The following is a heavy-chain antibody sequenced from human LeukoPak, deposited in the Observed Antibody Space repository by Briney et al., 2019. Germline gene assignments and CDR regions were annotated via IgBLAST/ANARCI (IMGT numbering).Heavy chain of an antibody. V-gene: IGHV3-23*01. CDR3: AKHMTSVTTNFEH. CDR1: GASISNPNYH. Sequence: ETLSLTCTVSGASISNPNYHWGWIRQPPGKGLEWVSSVSGNGGGTYYADSVKGRFTISRDNSENTLYLQMNGLRAEDTAVYYCAKHMTSVTTNFEHWGQGTLVTSSS. D-gene: IGHD4-17*01. CDR2: VSGNGGGT. J-gene: IGHJ4*02.